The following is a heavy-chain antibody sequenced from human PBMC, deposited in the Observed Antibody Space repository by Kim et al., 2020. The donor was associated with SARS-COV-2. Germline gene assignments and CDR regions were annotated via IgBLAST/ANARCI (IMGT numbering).Heavy chain of an antibody. Sequence: SETLSLTCAVYGGSFSGYYWSWIRQPPGKGLEWIGEINHSGSTNYNPSLKSRVTISVDTSKNQFSLKLSSVTAADTAVYYCARDCRDYGDCNWFDPWGQG. V-gene: IGHV4-34*01. CDR2: INHSGST. D-gene: IGHD4-17*01. CDR1: GGSFSGYY. J-gene: IGHJ5*02. CDR3: ARDCRDYGDCNWFDP.